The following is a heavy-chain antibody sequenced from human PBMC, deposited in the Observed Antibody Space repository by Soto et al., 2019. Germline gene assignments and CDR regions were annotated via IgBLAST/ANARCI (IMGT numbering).Heavy chain of an antibody. J-gene: IGHJ4*02. V-gene: IGHV1-69*02. CDR2: IIPFLNIT. CDR1: GGIFTNYI. Sequence: QLVQSGTEMKRPGSSVKVSCENSGGIFTNYIFNWVRQPPGQGLEWMGWIIPFLNITNYAQKFQGRVTITADKSTSTAYLELTSLRSEDTAMYFCAKAPTANSPSDYWVQGTLVTVSS. D-gene: IGHD1-7*01. CDR3: AKAPTANSPSDY.